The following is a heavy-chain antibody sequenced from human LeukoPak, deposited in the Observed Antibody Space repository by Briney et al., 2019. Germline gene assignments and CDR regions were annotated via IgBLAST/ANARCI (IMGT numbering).Heavy chain of an antibody. CDR1: GGSISSGGYY. CDR2: IYHSGST. J-gene: IGHJ6*03. V-gene: IGHV4-30-2*01. CDR3: ARRPYYYYYYMDV. Sequence: SSETLSLTCTVSGGSISSGGYYWSWIRQPPGKGLEWIGYIYHSGSTYYNPSLKSRVTISVDRSKNQFSLKLSSVTAADTAVYYCARRPYYYYYYMDVWGKGTTVTVSS.